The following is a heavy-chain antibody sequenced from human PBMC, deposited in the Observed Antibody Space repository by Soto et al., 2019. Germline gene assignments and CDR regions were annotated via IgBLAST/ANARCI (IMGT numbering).Heavy chain of an antibody. CDR2: IIPYNDNT. CDR1: GYIFSDYG. CDR3: ARKPYSHYYGMDV. D-gene: IGHD2-21*01. Sequence: ASVKVSCKASGYIFSDYGINWVRLVPGQGLEWMGWIIPYNDNTKYAENFQGRVTLTTDTSTNTVYMELRSLTPDDTGVYFCARKPYSHYYGMDVWGQGTSVTVSS. V-gene: IGHV1-18*01. J-gene: IGHJ6*02.